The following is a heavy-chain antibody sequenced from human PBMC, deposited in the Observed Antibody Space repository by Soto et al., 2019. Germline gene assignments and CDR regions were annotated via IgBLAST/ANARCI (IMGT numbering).Heavy chain of an antibody. CDR3: ARVLNYYDSSGYSFDY. D-gene: IGHD3-22*01. V-gene: IGHV1-69*13. J-gene: IGHJ4*02. Sequence: SVKVSCKXSGGTFSSYAISWVRQAPGQGLEWMGGIIPIFGTANYAQKFQGRVTITADESTSTAYMELSSLRSEDTAVYYCARVLNYYDSSGYSFDYWGQGTLVTVSS. CDR2: IIPIFGTA. CDR1: GGTFSSYA.